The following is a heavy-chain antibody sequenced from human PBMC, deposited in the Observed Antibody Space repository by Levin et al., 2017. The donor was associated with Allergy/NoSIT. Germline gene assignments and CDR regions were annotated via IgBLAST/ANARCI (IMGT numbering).Heavy chain of an antibody. CDR1: GGSISSGGYS. CDR2: IYLSGST. D-gene: IGHD3-3*01. V-gene: IGHV4-30-2*01. CDR3: ARSSSLEWFDP. J-gene: IGHJ5*02. Sequence: LRLSCAVSGGSISSGGYSWSWIRQPPGKGLEWIGNIYLSGSTNDNPSLKSRVTMSVDRSKNQFSLKLSYVTAADTAVYYCARSSSLEWFDPWGQGTLVTVSS.